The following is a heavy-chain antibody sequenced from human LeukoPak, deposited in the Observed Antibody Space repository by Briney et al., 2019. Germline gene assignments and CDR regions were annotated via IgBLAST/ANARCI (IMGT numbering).Heavy chain of an antibody. J-gene: IGHJ4*02. CDR3: AKVLGYGSGSYLDY. Sequence: GGSLRLSCAASGFTFSSYVMSWVRQAPGKGLEWVSAISGSGGSTYYADSVKGRFTISRDNSKNTLYLQMNSLRAEDTAVYYCAKVLGYGSGSYLDYWGQGTLVTVSS. V-gene: IGHV3-23*01. CDR1: GFTFSSYV. CDR2: ISGSGGST. D-gene: IGHD3-10*01.